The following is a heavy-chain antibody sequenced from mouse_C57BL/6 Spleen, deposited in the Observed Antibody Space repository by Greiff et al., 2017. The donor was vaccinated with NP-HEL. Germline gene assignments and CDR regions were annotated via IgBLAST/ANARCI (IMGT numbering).Heavy chain of an antibody. D-gene: IGHD2-5*01. CDR2: IDPSDSYT. Sequence: QVQLKQSGAELVKPGASVKVSCKASGYTFTSYWMQWVKQRPGQGLEWIGEIDPSDSYTNYNQKFKGKATLTVDTSSSTAYMQLSSLTSGDSAVYYCARSVDSNYEGYAMDYWGQGTSVTVSS. CDR1: GYTFTSYW. CDR3: ARSVDSNYEGYAMDY. J-gene: IGHJ4*01. V-gene: IGHV1-50*01.